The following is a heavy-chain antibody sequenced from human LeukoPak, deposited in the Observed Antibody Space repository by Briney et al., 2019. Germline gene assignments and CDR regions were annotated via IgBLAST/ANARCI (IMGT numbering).Heavy chain of an antibody. CDR1: GFTFSSYG. V-gene: IGHV3-30*02. J-gene: IGHJ1*01. CDR3: ARGVELYYDSSGLLHKYFQH. CDR2: IRYDGSNK. D-gene: IGHD3-22*01. Sequence: PGGSLRLSCAASGFTFSSYGMHWVRQAPGKGLEWVAFIRYDGSNKYYADSVKGRFTISRDNSKNTLYLQMNSLRSDDTAVYYCARGVELYYDSSGLLHKYFQHWGQGTLVTVSS.